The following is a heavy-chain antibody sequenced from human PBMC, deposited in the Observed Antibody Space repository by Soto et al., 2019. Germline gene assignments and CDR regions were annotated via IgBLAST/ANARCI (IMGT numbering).Heavy chain of an antibody. CDR1: GGSISSYY. D-gene: IGHD3-9*01. Sequence: SETLSLTCTVSGGSISSYYWSWIRQPPGKGLEWIGYIYYSGSTNYNPSLKSRVTISVDTSKNQFSLKLSSVTAADTAVYYCARLNRYFDWLLFDYWGQGTLVTVSS. CDR3: ARLNRYFDWLLFDY. J-gene: IGHJ4*02. V-gene: IGHV4-59*08. CDR2: IYYSGST.